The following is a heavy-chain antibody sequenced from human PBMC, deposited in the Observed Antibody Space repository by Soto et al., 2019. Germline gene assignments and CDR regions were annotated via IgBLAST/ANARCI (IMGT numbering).Heavy chain of an antibody. CDR1: GFPFSSYA. CDR2: ISYDGSNK. J-gene: IGHJ6*02. V-gene: IGHV3-30-3*01. CDR3: ARDPYYYGSGSYHIYYYYGMDV. D-gene: IGHD3-10*01. Sequence: GGSLRLSCAASGFPFSSYAMHWVRKAPGKGLEWVAVISYDGSNKYYADSVKGRFTISRDNSKNTLYLQMNSLRAEDTAVYYCARDPYYYGSGSYHIYYYYGMDVWGQGTTVTVS.